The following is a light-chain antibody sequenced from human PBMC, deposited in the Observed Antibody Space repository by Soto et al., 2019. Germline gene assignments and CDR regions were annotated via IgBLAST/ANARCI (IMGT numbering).Light chain of an antibody. CDR1: QSVLFTSNNKNY. CDR2: WAS. J-gene: IGKJ4*01. V-gene: IGKV4-1*01. CDR3: QQYYTTPLT. Sequence: DIVMTQSPDSLAVSLGERATIKCKSSQSVLFTSNNKNYLGWFQQKPRQHPKLLLSWASTRESGVPDRFSGSGSGTDFTLTISSLQAEDVAVYYCQQYYTTPLTFGGGTKVEIK.